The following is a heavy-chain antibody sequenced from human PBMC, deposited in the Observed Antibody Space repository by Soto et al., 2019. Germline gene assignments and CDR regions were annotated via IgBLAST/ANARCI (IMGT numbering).Heavy chain of an antibody. CDR3: ARNYVWGSYN. Sequence: QVQLVESGGGLVKPGGSLRLSCAVSGFTFSDYYMTWIRQAPGKGREWVSFISGGGSTISYAGSVKGGFTISRDHAKNSLYLQMNSLRAEDTAMYYCARNYVWGSYNWGQGTLVTVTS. CDR2: ISGGGSTI. V-gene: IGHV3-11*01. D-gene: IGHD3-16*01. J-gene: IGHJ4*02. CDR1: GFTFSDYY.